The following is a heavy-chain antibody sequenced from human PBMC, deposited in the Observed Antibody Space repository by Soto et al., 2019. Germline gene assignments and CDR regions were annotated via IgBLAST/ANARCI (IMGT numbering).Heavy chain of an antibody. D-gene: IGHD3-16*01. V-gene: IGHV3-23*01. CDR2: VSATAGTT. CDR3: AKDRLAGGFDY. CDR1: VFTFRDYA. J-gene: IGHJ4*02. Sequence: RGALRPSCAASVFTFRDYAMSWVRQAPGKGLEWVSLVSATAGTTYYTDSVKRRLNISRDNSSNTVYLQMNSLRADDTGVYYFAKDRLAGGFDYWGQGTLVTVSS.